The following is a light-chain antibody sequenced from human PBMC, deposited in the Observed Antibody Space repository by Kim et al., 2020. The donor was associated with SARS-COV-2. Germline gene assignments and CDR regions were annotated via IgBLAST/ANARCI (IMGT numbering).Light chain of an antibody. Sequence: VAPRERAPRSCRASQSVSSNLAWYQQKPGQAPRLLIYGASTRATGIPARFSGSGSGTEFTLTISSLQSEDFAVYYCQQYNIWPPFTFGQGTKLEI. CDR1: QSVSSN. V-gene: IGKV3D-15*01. CDR2: GAS. CDR3: QQYNIWPPFT. J-gene: IGKJ2*01.